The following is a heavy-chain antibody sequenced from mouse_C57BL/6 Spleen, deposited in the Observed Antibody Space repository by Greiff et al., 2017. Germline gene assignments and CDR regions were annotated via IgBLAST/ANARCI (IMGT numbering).Heavy chain of an antibody. V-gene: IGHV1-64*01. CDR1: GYTFTSYW. CDR3: ARRVDWAYFDY. J-gene: IGHJ2*01. Sequence: QVQLQQPGAELVKPGASVKLSCKASGYTFTSYWMHWVKQRPGQGLEWIGMIHPNSGSTNYNEKFKSKATLTVDKSSSTAYMQLSSLTSEDSAVYDCARRVDWAYFDYWGQGTTLTVSS. D-gene: IGHD4-1*01. CDR2: IHPNSGST.